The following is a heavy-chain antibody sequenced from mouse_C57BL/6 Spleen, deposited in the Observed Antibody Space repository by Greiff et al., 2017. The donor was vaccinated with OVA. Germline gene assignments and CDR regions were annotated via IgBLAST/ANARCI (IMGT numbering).Heavy chain of an antibody. CDR1: GFSLTRYG. Sequence: VQLQQSGPGLVQPSQSLSITCTVSGFSLTRYGVHWVRQSPGKGLEWLGVIWRGGSTDYNAAFMSRLSITKDNSKSQVFFKMNSLQADDTAIYYCAKNGAYSNYAMDYWGQGTSVTVSS. V-gene: IGHV2-5*01. CDR3: AKNGAYSNYAMDY. CDR2: IWRGGST. J-gene: IGHJ4*01. D-gene: IGHD2-5*01.